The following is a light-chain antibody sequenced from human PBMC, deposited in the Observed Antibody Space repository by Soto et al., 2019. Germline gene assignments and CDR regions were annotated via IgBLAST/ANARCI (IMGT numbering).Light chain of an antibody. J-gene: IGKJ1*01. CDR2: LGS. CDR1: QSLLDRNGLNY. V-gene: IGKV2-28*01. CDR3: MQARQTPRT. Sequence: AMTQSTLSLPVTHGVPASISCTPRQSLLDRNGLNYFDWYLQKPGQSPQLLIYLGSYRAAGVPDMFSARCSGTYFTPKISRVAAEDVGVYYCMQARQTPRTFGQGTKVDIK.